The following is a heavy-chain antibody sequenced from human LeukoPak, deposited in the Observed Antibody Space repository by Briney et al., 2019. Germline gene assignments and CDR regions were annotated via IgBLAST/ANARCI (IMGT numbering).Heavy chain of an antibody. J-gene: IGHJ4*02. CDR1: GFTFSSYA. Sequence: PGGSLRLSCAASGFTFSSYAMHWVRQAPGKGLEWVAVISYDGSNKYYADSVKGRFTISRDNSKNTLYLQMNSLRAEDTAVYYCARDSGFGELFDYWGQGTLVTVSS. CDR3: ARDSGFGELFDY. V-gene: IGHV3-30*04. CDR2: ISYDGSNK. D-gene: IGHD3-10*01.